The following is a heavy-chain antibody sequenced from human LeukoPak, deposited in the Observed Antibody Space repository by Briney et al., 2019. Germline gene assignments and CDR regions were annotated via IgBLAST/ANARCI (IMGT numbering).Heavy chain of an antibody. CDR3: ASDRRTYDYVWGSYRYSQTGDAFDI. D-gene: IGHD3-16*02. V-gene: IGHV3-48*04. Sequence: GGSLRLSCAASGFTFSSYSMNWVRQAPGKGLEWVSYISSSSSTIYYADSVKGRFTISRDNAKNSLYLQMNSLRAEDTAVYYCASDRRTYDYVWGSYRYSQTGDAFDIWGQGTMVTVSS. CDR1: GFTFSSYS. J-gene: IGHJ3*02. CDR2: ISSSSSTI.